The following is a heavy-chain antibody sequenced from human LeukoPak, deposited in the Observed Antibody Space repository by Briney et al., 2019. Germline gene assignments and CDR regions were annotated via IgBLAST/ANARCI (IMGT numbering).Heavy chain of an antibody. CDR1: GGTFSSYA. J-gene: IGHJ6*02. Sequence: ASVKVSCKASGGTFSSYAISWVRQAPGQGLEWMGGIIPIFGTANYAQKFQGRVTITADESTSTAYMELSSLRSEDTAVYYCGRDRAIAVAGYYGMDVWGQGTTVTVSS. D-gene: IGHD6-19*01. CDR2: IIPIFGTA. CDR3: GRDRAIAVAGYYGMDV. V-gene: IGHV1-69*13.